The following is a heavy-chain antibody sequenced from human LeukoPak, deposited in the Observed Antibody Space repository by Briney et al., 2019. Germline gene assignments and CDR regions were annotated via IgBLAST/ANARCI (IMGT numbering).Heavy chain of an antibody. J-gene: IGHJ4*02. V-gene: IGHV3-23*01. CDR2: ISDSGGRT. D-gene: IGHD3-22*01. CDR1: GITLSDYG. CDR3: AKRGVVIRVILVGFHKEANYFDS. Sequence: GGSLRLSCAVSGITLSDYGMSWVRQAPGKGLEWVAGISDSGGRTNYADSVKGRFTISRDNPKNTLYLQMNSLRAEDTAVYFCAKRGVVIRVILVGFHKEANYFDSWGQGALVTVSS.